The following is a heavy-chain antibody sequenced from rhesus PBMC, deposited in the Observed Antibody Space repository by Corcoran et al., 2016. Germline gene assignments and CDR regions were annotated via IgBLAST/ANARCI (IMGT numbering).Heavy chain of an antibody. CDR1: GFSLSTSGMR. CDR2: IDWDDDT. J-gene: IGHJ4*01. V-gene: IGHV2S2*01. D-gene: IGHD5-12*01. Sequence: QVTLKESGPALVKPTQTLTLTCPFSGFSLSTSGMRVSWIRQHPGKALEWLACIDWDDDTYYNTSLKNRLTISKDTSKNQVVLTMTNMYPEDTATYYCARRDSYRGFDYWGQGVLVTVSS. CDR3: ARRDSYRGFDY.